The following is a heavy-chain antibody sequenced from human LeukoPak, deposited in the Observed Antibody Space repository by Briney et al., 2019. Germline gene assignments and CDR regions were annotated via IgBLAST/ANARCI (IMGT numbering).Heavy chain of an antibody. V-gene: IGHV3-74*01. CDR2: LNGDGSST. Sequence: GGSLRLSCAASGFAFNSYWMHWVRQAPGKGLVWVSRLNGDGSSTSYADSVKGRFTISRDNAKNTLYPQMNSLRAEDTAMYYCARGGGSSWSDLDYWGQGTLVTVSS. CDR1: GFAFNSYW. J-gene: IGHJ4*02. CDR3: ARGGGSSWSDLDY. D-gene: IGHD6-13*01.